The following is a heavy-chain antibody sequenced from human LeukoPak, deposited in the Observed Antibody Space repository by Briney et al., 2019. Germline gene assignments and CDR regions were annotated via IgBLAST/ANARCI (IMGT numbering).Heavy chain of an antibody. J-gene: IGHJ4*02. CDR1: FXXYA. V-gene: IGHV3-9*01. D-gene: IGHD2-2*01. CDR2: ISWNSGSI. CDR3: AKGQLRMAAEFDY. Sequence: FXXYAMHWVRQAPGKGLEGVSGISWNSGSIGYADSVKGRFTISRDNAKNSLYLQMNSLRAEDTALYYCAKGQLRMAAEFDYWGQGTLVTVSS.